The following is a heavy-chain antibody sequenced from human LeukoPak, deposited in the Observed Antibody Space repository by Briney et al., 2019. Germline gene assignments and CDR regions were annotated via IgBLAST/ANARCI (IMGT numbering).Heavy chain of an antibody. Sequence: PGGSLRLSCAASGFTFDDYAMHWVRQAPGKGLEWVSGISWNSGSIGYADSVKGRFTISRDNAKNSLYLQMNSLRAEDTALYYCARVHGYNSAFESWGQGTLVTVSS. V-gene: IGHV3-9*01. J-gene: IGHJ4*02. CDR1: GFTFDDYA. CDR2: ISWNSGSI. CDR3: ARVHGYNSAFES. D-gene: IGHD5-24*01.